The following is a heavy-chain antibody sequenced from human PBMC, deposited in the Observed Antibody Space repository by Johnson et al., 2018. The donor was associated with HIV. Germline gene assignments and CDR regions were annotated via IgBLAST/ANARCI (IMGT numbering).Heavy chain of an antibody. CDR3: ARDFHEAGSNAFDI. CDR1: GVTFITCT. Sequence: VQLVEFGGGVVQPGRSLRVSCAASGVTFITCTIYWVRQAPGKGLEWVSVIYSGGSTYYADSGKGRFTISRDNSKNTLYLQMNSLRAEDTAVYYCARDFHEAGSNAFDIWGQGTMVTVSS. J-gene: IGHJ3*02. D-gene: IGHD2/OR15-2a*01. CDR2: IYSGGST. V-gene: IGHV3-66*01.